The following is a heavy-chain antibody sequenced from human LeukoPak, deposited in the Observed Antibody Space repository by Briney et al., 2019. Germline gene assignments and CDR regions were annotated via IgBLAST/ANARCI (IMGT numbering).Heavy chain of an antibody. Sequence: PSETLSLTCTVSGYSISSGYYWGWIRQPPGKGLEWIGSIYHSGSTYYNPSLKSRVTISVDTSKNHFSLKLSSVTAADTAVYYCARDGLWSSHFDYWGQGTLVTVSS. CDR1: GYSISSGYY. J-gene: IGHJ4*02. D-gene: IGHD5-18*01. CDR3: ARDGLWSSHFDY. CDR2: IYHSGST. V-gene: IGHV4-38-2*02.